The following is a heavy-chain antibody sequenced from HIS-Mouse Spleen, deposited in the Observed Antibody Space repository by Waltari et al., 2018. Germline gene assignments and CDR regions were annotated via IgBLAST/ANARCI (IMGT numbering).Heavy chain of an antibody. V-gene: IGHV3-23*01. CDR1: GFTFSRYA. J-gene: IGHJ4*02. CDR2: ISGSGGRT. Sequence: EVQLLESGGGLVQPGGSLRLSCAASGFTFSRYAMSWVRPAPGKGLEWVSAISGSGGRTYYADSVKGRFTISRDNSKNTLYLQMNSLRAEDTAVYYCAKDSRIVGATRGDYFDYWGQGTLVTVSS. CDR3: AKDSRIVGATRGDYFDY. D-gene: IGHD1-26*01.